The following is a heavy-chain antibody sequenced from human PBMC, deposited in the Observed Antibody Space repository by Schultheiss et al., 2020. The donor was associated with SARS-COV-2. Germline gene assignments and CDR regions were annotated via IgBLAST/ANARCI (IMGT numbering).Heavy chain of an antibody. CDR3: AKDSWDGMDV. Sequence: GGSLRLSCAASGFSFSDYAMHWVRQAPGKGLEWVALILHDGKNKYYADSVKGRFTISRDNSKNTLYLQMNSLRAEDTAVYYCAKDSWDGMDVWGQGTTVTVSS. CDR2: ILHDGKNK. V-gene: IGHV3-30*18. J-gene: IGHJ6*02. D-gene: IGHD2-15*01. CDR1: GFSFSDYA.